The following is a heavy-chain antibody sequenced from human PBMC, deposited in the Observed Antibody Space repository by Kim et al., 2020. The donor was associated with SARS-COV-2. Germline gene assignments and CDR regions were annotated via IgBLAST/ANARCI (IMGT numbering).Heavy chain of an antibody. CDR3: ATAIYGSGSYFDY. J-gene: IGHJ4*02. Sequence: ASVKVSCKVSGYTLTELSMHWVRQAPGKGLEWMGGFDPEDGETIYAQKFQGRVTMTEDTSTDTAYMELRSLRSEDTAVYYCATAIYGSGSYFDYWGQGTLVTVSS. CDR2: FDPEDGET. V-gene: IGHV1-24*01. D-gene: IGHD3-10*01. CDR1: GYTLTELS.